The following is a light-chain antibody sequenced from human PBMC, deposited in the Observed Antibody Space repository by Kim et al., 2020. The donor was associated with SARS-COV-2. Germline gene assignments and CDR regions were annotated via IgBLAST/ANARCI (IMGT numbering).Light chain of an antibody. J-gene: IGKJ1*01. Sequence: PSVGDRVTISCRASQSISSWLAWYQQKPGKAPKLLIYDASSLESGVPSRFSGSGSGTEFTLTISSLQPDDFATYYCQQYNSYPWTFGQGTKVEIK. V-gene: IGKV1-5*01. CDR1: QSISSW. CDR3: QQYNSYPWT. CDR2: DAS.